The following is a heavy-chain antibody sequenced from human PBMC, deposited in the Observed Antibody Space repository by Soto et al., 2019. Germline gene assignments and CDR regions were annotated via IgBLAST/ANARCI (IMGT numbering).Heavy chain of an antibody. CDR3: ARGQRCSSTSCYHNWFDP. V-gene: IGHV4-34*01. J-gene: IGHJ5*02. CDR2: INHSGST. D-gene: IGHD2-2*01. Sequence: ETLSLTCAVYGGSFSGYYWSWIRQPPGKGLEWIGEINHSGSTNYNPSLKSRVTISVDTSKNQFSLKLSSVTAADTAVYYCARGQRCSSTSCYHNWFDPWGQGTLVTVSS. CDR1: GGSFSGYY.